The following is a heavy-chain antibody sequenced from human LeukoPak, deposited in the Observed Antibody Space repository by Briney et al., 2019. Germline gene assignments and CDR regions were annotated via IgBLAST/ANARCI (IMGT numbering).Heavy chain of an antibody. CDR1: GGSISSGGYY. CDR2: VYYSWST. D-gene: IGHD2-2*01. V-gene: IGHV4-31*03. CDR3: ARGTAYFDY. Sequence: TSQTLSLTCTVSGGSISSGGYYWSWIRQHPGKGLERIGYVYYSWSTYYNPSLKSRVTISVDTSKTQSSLKLSSVTAADTAVYYCARGTAYFDYWGQGTLVTVSS. J-gene: IGHJ4*02.